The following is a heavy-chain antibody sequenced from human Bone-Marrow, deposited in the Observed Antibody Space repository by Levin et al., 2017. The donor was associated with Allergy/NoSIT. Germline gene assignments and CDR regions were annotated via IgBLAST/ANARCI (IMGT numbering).Heavy chain of an antibody. Sequence: RASVKVSCKASGYAFTSHGLSWVRQAPGQGLEWVGWITPFNGATDYAQRFKGRVTMTRDTSTSTAYMELRNLRSDDTAVYWCARERDIRGYSGYERTPFVIWGQGTQVIVSS. V-gene: IGHV1-18*01. J-gene: IGHJ4*02. D-gene: IGHD5-12*01. CDR3: ARERDIRGYSGYERTPFVI. CDR2: ITPFNGAT. CDR1: GYAFTSHG.